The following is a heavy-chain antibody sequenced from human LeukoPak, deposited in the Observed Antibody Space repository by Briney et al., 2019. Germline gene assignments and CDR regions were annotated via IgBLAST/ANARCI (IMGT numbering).Heavy chain of an antibody. J-gene: IGHJ5*02. CDR1: GGSISSYY. Sequence: PSETLSLTCTVSGGSISSYYWSWIRQPPGKGLEWIGYIYYSGSTNYNPSLKSRVTISVDTSKNQFSLKLSSVTAADTAVYYCARDKLGCCSSGSCYSDWFDPWGQGTLVTVSS. V-gene: IGHV4-59*01. CDR3: ARDKLGCCSSGSCYSDWFDP. CDR2: IYYSGST. D-gene: IGHD2-15*01.